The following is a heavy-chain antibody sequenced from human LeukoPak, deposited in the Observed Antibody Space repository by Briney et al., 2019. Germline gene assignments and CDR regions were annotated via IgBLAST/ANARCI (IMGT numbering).Heavy chain of an antibody. V-gene: IGHV1-18*01. Sequence: GASVKVSCKASGYTFTSYGISWVRQAPGQGLEWMGWISAYNGNPNSAQKLQGRVTMTTDTYTSTAYMELRSLRSDDAAVYYCARVRCSGGSCYPGSPTTYGGMEFDPWGQGTLVTVSS. CDR2: ISAYNGNP. D-gene: IGHD2-15*01. CDR1: GYTFTSYG. J-gene: IGHJ5*02. CDR3: ARVRCSGGSCYPGSPTTYGGMEFDP.